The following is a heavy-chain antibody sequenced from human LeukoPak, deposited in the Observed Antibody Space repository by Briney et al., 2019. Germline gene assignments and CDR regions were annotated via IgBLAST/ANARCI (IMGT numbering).Heavy chain of an antibody. Sequence: ASVKVSCKASGYTFTGYYMHWVRQAPGQGLEWMGWINPNSGGTNYAQKFQGRVTMTRDTSISTAYMELSRLRSDDTAVYYCAKEPMVRGVIRVGYFDYWGQGTLVTVSS. V-gene: IGHV1-2*02. CDR1: GYTFTGYY. CDR3: AKEPMVRGVIRVGYFDY. J-gene: IGHJ4*02. CDR2: INPNSGGT. D-gene: IGHD3-10*01.